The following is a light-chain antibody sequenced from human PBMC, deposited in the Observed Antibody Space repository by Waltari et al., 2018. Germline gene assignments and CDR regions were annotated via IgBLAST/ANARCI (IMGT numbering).Light chain of an antibody. CDR3: QTGGHGTWV. V-gene: IGLV4-69*01. J-gene: IGLJ3*02. Sequence: QLVLTQSPSASASLGASVKLTCTLSSGPSGNVIAWQQQQAEKGPRYLMKVNSDGSHSKGDKIPDRFSGSSSGAERYLTISNLQSEDEADYYCQTGGHGTWVFGGGTKLTVL. CDR1: SGPSGNV. CDR2: VNSDGSH.